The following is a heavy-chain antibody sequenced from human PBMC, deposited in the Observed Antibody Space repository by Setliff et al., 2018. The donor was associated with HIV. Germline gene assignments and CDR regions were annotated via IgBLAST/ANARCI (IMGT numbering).Heavy chain of an antibody. J-gene: IGHJ6*02. CDR1: GGSISSDY. CDR2: IYYSGST. CDR3: ARSRTSSGYYGVTGYGMDV. D-gene: IGHD3-22*01. Sequence: SETLSLTCTVSGGSISSDYWSRIRQPPGKGLEWIGYIYYSGSTNYNPSLKSRVAISVATSKNQFSLKLNSVTTADTAVYYCARSRTSSGYYGVTGYGMDVWGQGTTVTVSS. V-gene: IGHV4-59*01.